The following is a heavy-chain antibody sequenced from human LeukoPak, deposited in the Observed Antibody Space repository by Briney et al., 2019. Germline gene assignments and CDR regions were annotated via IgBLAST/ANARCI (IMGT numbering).Heavy chain of an antibody. CDR3: AKDEGYRRWPGVDFDY. J-gene: IGHJ4*02. CDR2: ISRSGSTK. V-gene: IGHV3-11*01. D-gene: IGHD4-23*01. CDR1: GFTFSDYN. Sequence: GGSLRLSCAASGFTFSDYNMRWIRQAPGKGLEWVSSISRSGSTKYYADSVKGRFTISRDNAKNSLFLQMNSLRAEDTAVYYCAKDEGYRRWPGVDFDYWGQGTLVTVSS.